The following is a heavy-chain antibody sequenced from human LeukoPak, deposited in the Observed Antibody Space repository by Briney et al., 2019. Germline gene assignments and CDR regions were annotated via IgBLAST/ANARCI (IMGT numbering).Heavy chain of an antibody. V-gene: IGHV3-21*04. CDR3: VKEVGAAVGRSSFDY. CDR1: GFTFSSSS. J-gene: IGHJ4*02. Sequence: PGGSLRLSCAASGFTFSSSSMNWVRQAPGEGREWVSSISGSSSYIYYADSVKGRFTISTDNAKNSLYLQMNSLRAEDTALYYCVKEVGAAVGRSSFDYWGQGTLVTVSS. D-gene: IGHD6-13*01. CDR2: ISGSSSYI.